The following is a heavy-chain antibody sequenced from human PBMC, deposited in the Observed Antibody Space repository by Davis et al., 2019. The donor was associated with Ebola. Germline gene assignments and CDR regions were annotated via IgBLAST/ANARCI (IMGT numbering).Heavy chain of an antibody. D-gene: IGHD6-13*01. V-gene: IGHV7-4-1*02. J-gene: IGHJ4*02. CDR2: INTNTGNP. CDR3: ARQHSSSWYIYFDY. Sequence: ASVKVSCKASGYSFSSYAMNWVRQAPGQGLEWMGWINTNTGNPTYAQGFTGRFVFSLDTSVSTAYLQISSLKAEDTAVYYCARQHSSSWYIYFDYWGQGTLVTVSS. CDR1: GYSFSSYA.